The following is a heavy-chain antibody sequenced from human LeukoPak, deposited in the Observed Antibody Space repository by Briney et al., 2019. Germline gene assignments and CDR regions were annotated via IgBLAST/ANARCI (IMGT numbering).Heavy chain of an antibody. D-gene: IGHD6-13*01. Sequence: PGGSLRLSCAASGFTFSGYSMTWVRQAPGKGLEWISYISSSSTTIYYADSVKGRFTISRDNAKNSLSLQMNSLRDKDTAMYYCARESRYSSDYWGQGALVTVSS. J-gene: IGHJ4*02. CDR2: ISSSSTTI. CDR1: GFTFSGYS. V-gene: IGHV3-48*02. CDR3: ARESRYSSDY.